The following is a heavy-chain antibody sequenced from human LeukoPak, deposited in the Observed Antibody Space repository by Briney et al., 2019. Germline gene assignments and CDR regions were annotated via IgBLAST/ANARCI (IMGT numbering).Heavy chain of an antibody. Sequence: GASVKVSCKASGYTFTGYYMHWVRQAPGQGLEWMGWINPNSGGTNYAQKFQGRVTMTRDTSINTAYMELSRLRSDDTAVYYCARDPTAMLTFEVDYWGQGTLVTVSS. CDR2: INPNSGGT. CDR1: GYTFTGYY. V-gene: IGHV1-2*02. CDR3: ARDPTAMLTFEVDY. J-gene: IGHJ4*02. D-gene: IGHD5-18*01.